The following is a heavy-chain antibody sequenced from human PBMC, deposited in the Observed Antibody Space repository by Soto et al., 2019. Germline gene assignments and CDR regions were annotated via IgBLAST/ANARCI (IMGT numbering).Heavy chain of an antibody. CDR1: GFTFSDYL. J-gene: IGHJ4*02. Sequence: EVQLVDSGGALVQPGESLRLSCAASGFTFSDYLMTWVRQAPGKGLEWVATIKQDGNEKYYVDSVKGRFTISRDNAKNSLYLQLNALRAEDTAVYYCAIGHWLAKWGQGTLVTVSS. V-gene: IGHV3-7*01. D-gene: IGHD6-19*01. CDR2: IKQDGNEK. CDR3: AIGHWLAK.